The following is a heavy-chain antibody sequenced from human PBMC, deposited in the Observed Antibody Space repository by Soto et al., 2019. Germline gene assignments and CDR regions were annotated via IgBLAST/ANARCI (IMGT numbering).Heavy chain of an antibody. CDR2: ISGSGGTT. CDR1: GFTFSSYA. J-gene: IGHJ3*02. CDR3: ARTQYYYDSSGYNFDDAFDI. D-gene: IGHD3-22*01. V-gene: IGHV3-23*01. Sequence: EVQLLESGGGLVQPGGSLRLSCAASGFTFSSYAMSWVRQAPGKGLEWVSAISGSGGTTNYADSVKGRFAISRDISKNTLYVQMNSLRDEDTAVYYCARTQYYYDSSGYNFDDAFDIWGQGTMVTVSS.